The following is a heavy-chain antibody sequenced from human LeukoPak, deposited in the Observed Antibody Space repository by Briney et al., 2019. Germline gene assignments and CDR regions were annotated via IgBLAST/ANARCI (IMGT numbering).Heavy chain of an antibody. V-gene: IGHV4-38-2*02. J-gene: IGHJ4*02. Sequence: SETLSLTCTVSGYSISSGYYWGWIRQPPGKGLEWIGSIYHSGSTYFNPSLKSRVTISVDTSKNQFSLKLSSVTAADTAVYYCASVVGATTEYYFDYWGQGTLVTVSS. CDR2: IYHSGST. CDR1: GYSISSGYY. D-gene: IGHD1-26*01. CDR3: ASVVGATTEYYFDY.